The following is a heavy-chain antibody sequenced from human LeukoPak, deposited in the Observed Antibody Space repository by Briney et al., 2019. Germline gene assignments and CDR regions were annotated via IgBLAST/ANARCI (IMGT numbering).Heavy chain of an antibody. Sequence: HPGGSLRLSCAGSGFSVSRYAVSWVRQAPGKGLEWVSAISGSGSSTYYADSVKGRFTISRDNSKDTLYLQMNSLRAEDMAVYYCAKDARGYAQPIDYWGQGTLVTVSS. CDR2: ISGSGSST. CDR1: GFSVSRYA. J-gene: IGHJ4*02. D-gene: IGHD5-18*01. CDR3: AKDARGYAQPIDY. V-gene: IGHV3-23*01.